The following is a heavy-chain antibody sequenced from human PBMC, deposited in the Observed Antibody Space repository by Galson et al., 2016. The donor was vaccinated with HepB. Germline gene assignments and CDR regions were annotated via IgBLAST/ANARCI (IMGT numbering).Heavy chain of an antibody. D-gene: IGHD1-26*01. V-gene: IGHV3-30*04. CDR1: GFTFSSYP. CDR2: ISYHGALK. Sequence: SLRLSCAVSGFTFSSYPMHWVRQAPGKGLEWVAVISYHGALKYYADSVKGRFTISRDDSKNTLYLQMSSLRVEDTAIYYCARDPIVGVPDYFDYWGQGTLVTVSS. CDR3: ARDPIVGVPDYFDY. J-gene: IGHJ4*02.